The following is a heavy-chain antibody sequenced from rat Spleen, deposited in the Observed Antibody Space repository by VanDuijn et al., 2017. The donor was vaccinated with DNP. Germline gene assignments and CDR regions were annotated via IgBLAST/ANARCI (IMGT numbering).Heavy chain of an antibody. Sequence: EVQLVESGGGLVQPGRSLKLSCAASGFTFSNYHMAWVRQAPRKGLEWVATISPSGSRTYYPDSVKARFTISRDNAKNSLYLQMDSLRSEDTATYYCTSPVPSGHYVMDAWGQGTSVTVSS. CDR1: GFTFSNYH. D-gene: IGHD4-3*01. J-gene: IGHJ4*01. CDR3: TSPVPSGHYVMDA. V-gene: IGHV5-27*01. CDR2: ISPSGSRT.